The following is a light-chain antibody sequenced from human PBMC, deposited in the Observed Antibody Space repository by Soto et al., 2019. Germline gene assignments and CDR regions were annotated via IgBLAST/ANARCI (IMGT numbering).Light chain of an antibody. CDR2: DVS. CDR3: AAWDDSLNAL. J-gene: IGLJ1*01. V-gene: IGLV2-11*01. CDR1: SSDVGGYNY. Sequence: QSALTQPRSVSGSPGQSVSISCTGTSSDVGGYNYVSWYQQHPGKAPKVMIYDVSKRPSGVPDRFSGSKSGNTASLTISGLQSEDEADYYCAAWDDSLNALFGTGTKLTVL.